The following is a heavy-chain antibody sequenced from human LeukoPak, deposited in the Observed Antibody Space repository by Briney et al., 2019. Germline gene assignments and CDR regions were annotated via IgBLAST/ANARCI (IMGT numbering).Heavy chain of an antibody. CDR2: ISAYNGNT. CDR3: ARGNSGYGPFDY. V-gene: IGHV1-18*01. CDR1: GYTFTSYG. J-gene: IGHJ4*02. D-gene: IGHD5-12*01. Sequence: ASVKVSCRASGYTFTSYGISWVRQAPGQGLEWMGWISAYNGNTNYAQKLQGRVTVTTDTSTSTAYMELRSLRSDDTAVYYCARGNSGYGPFDYWGQGTLVTVSS.